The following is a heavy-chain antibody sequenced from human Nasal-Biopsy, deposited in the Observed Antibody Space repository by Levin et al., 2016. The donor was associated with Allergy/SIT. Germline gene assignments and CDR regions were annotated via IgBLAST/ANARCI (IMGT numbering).Heavy chain of an antibody. J-gene: IGHJ3*01. CDR1: GGSIRSGY. V-gene: IGHV4-59*01. Sequence: SETLSLTCTLSGGSIRSGYWNWIRQPPGKGLEWLGYIHHSGTTNYSPSVQSRVTMSVDTSRNQISLRLTSVTAADTAMYYCARDMRSGSWYVRATSSFDFWGRGTEVTVSS. CDR2: IHHSGTT. D-gene: IGHD6-13*01. CDR3: ARDMRSGSWYVRATSSFDF.